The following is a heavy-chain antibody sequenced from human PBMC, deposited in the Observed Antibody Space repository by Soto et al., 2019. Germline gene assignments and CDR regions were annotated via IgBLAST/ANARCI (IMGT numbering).Heavy chain of an antibody. J-gene: IGHJ4*02. D-gene: IGHD3-3*01. V-gene: IGHV4-34*01. CDR3: ASLNGGRFLDKGDY. Sequence: SETLSLTCGVYNGSFMGYYWTWVRQPPGKGLEWIGEINHFGSPNYNPSLKSRVAISIDTSKHQFSLSLRSLTAADTAVYYCASLNGGRFLDKGDYWGQGILVTVSS. CDR2: INHFGSP. CDR1: NGSFMGYY.